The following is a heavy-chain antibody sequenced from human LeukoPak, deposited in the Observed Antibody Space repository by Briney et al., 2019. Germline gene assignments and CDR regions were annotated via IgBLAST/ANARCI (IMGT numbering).Heavy chain of an antibody. CDR2: TYTSGST. V-gene: IGHV4-4*07. J-gene: IGHJ6*03. CDR1: GVSISGYY. CDR3: ARARNESSRTSAYYYYYMDV. Sequence: PSETLSLTCTVSGVSISGYYWSWGPQPAGKGLEWVGRTYTSGSTIYNASLKSRVTMSVDTSKTQSSLKLSSVTDADTAVWYCARARNESSRTSAYYYYYMDVCGKGDTVTVSS.